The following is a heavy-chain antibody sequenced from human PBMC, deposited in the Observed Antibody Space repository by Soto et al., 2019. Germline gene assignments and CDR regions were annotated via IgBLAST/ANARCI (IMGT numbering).Heavy chain of an antibody. V-gene: IGHV1-2*04. CDR3: ARARANVAPNWFDP. Sequence: QVQLVQSGAEVKKPGASVKVSCKASGYTFSDYYVHWVRQAPGQGLEWMGWINPYSGATNYAQKFQDWVTMTGDASVSKAYLELTTLLADDTAVYYCARARANVAPNWFDPWGQGTLVIVSS. CDR1: GYTFSDYY. D-gene: IGHD5-12*01. J-gene: IGHJ5*02. CDR2: INPYSGAT.